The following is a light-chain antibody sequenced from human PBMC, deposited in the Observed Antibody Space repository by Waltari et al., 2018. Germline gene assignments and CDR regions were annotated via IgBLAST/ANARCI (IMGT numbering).Light chain of an antibody. CDR2: WAS. V-gene: IGKV4-1*01. CDR1: QSLLYTSNNKNY. J-gene: IGKJ1*01. Sequence: DVVMTQSPDSLAVSLGERATINCKSSQSLLYTSNNKNYLAWYQQKPGQPPKILIYWASIQESGVPDLFSGSGSGTDVTLTISGLQAEDVASYFCLQYLHTPRTFGQGTKVEIK. CDR3: LQYLHTPRT.